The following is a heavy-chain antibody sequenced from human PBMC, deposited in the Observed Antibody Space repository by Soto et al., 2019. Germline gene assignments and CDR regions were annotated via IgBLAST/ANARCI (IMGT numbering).Heavy chain of an antibody. Sequence: EASVKVSCKASGYTFTSYDINWVRQATGQGLEWMGWMNPNSGNTGYAQKFQGRVTMTRNTSISTAYMELSRLRSEDTAVYYCARGGNNWNDGNWFDPWGQGTLVTVSS. CDR1: GYTFTSYD. V-gene: IGHV1-8*01. CDR3: ARGGNNWNDGNWFDP. CDR2: MNPNSGNT. J-gene: IGHJ5*02. D-gene: IGHD1-1*01.